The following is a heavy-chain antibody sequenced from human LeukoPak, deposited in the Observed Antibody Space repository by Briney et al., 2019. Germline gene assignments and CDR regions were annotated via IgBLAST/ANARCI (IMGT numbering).Heavy chain of an antibody. CDR2: IWYDGSSK. J-gene: IGHJ5*02. CDR3: ARESKDYRNWFDP. CDR1: GFTFSSYG. D-gene: IGHD4-11*01. Sequence: PGGSLRLSCAASGFTFSSYGMHWVRQAPGKGLEWVAVIWYDGSSKYYADSVKGRFTISRDNSKNTLYLQMNSLRAEDTAVYYCARESKDYRNWFDPWGQGTLVTVSS. V-gene: IGHV3-33*01.